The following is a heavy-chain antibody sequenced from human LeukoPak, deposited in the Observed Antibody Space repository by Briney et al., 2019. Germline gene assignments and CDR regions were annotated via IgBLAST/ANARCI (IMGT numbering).Heavy chain of an antibody. CDR2: IYSGGGT. CDR3: ARGGYYYDSSGYYHDAFDI. D-gene: IGHD3-22*01. CDR1: GFAVSSNY. Sequence: PWGSLRLSCPASGFAVSSNYMNWVRQAPGKGLKWVSIIYSGGGTYYANSVRGRFTISRDNSKNTLYLQMNSLRDEDTAVYYCARGGYYYDSSGYYHDAFDIWGQVTMVTVSS. V-gene: IGHV3-53*01. J-gene: IGHJ3*02.